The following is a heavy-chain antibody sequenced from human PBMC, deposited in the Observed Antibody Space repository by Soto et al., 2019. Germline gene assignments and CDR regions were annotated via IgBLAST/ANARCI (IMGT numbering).Heavy chain of an antibody. CDR2: IFHSGST. D-gene: IGHD3-9*01. CDR1: GASISSFY. Sequence: SETLSLTCTVSGASISSFYLNWIRQPPGKGLEWIGYIFHSGSTNYNPSLKSRVTMSVDMSKDQSSLMLSSVTAADTAVYYCAIAPNFNWYDYGGQGTLVTVSS. J-gene: IGHJ4*02. V-gene: IGHV4-59*03. CDR3: AIAPNFNWYDY.